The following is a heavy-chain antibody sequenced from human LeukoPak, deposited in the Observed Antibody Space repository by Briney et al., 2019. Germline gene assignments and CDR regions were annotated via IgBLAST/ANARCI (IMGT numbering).Heavy chain of an antibody. V-gene: IGHV3-23*01. CDR2: ISGSGDTT. CDR1: GFTFSSYA. D-gene: IGHD2-15*01. CDR3: AKDTTAWWYHRAYMDV. J-gene: IGHJ6*03. Sequence: PGGSLRLSCAASGFTFSSYAMSWVRQAQGGGLEWVSAISGSGDTTYHADSVKGRFTISRDNSENRLSLQMDSLRAEDTAVYFCAKDTTAWWYHRAYMDVWGKGTTVTVSS.